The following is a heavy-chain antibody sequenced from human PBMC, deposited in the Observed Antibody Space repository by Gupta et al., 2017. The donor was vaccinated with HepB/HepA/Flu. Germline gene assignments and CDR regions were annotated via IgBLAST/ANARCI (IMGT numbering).Heavy chain of an antibody. Sequence: QVQLVESGGGVVQPGRSLRLSCAASGFTFSSYVMHWVRQAPGKGLEWVAVIWYDGSNKYYADSVKGRVTISRDNSKNTLYRQMNSLRAEETAVYYCARGRPYGSGSYREHAFDIWGQGTMVTVSS. V-gene: IGHV3-33*01. CDR1: GFTFSSYV. CDR2: IWYDGSNK. CDR3: ARGRPYGSGSYREHAFDI. J-gene: IGHJ3*02. D-gene: IGHD3-10*01.